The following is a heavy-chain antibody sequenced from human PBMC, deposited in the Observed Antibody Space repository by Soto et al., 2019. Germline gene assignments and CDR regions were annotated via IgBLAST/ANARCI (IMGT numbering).Heavy chain of an antibody. CDR1: GFTFSDHY. J-gene: IGHJ3*01. D-gene: IGHD2-15*01. V-gene: IGHV3-72*01. Sequence: EVQLVESGGGLVQPGGSLRLSCVASGFTFSDHYMDWVRQAPGEGLEWVGRIRNKPNSYTTEYAVSVKGRITISRADSENSLYLQRNSLKTEDTAVYYCAGWWRPQRYDAFDLWGQGTKVTVSS. CDR2: IRNKPNSYTT. CDR3: AGWWRPQRYDAFDL.